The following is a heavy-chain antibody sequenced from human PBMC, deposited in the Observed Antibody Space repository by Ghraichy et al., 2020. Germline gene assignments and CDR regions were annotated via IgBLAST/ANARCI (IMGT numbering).Heavy chain of an antibody. Sequence: GGSLRLSCAASGFTFSSYSMNWVRQAPGKGLEWVSSISSDSRHMYYADSVKGRFTISRDNAKNSLYLQMNSLRAEDMAMYYCAREVSEGFDYWGQGTLVTVSS. D-gene: IGHD5/OR15-5a*01. CDR2: ISSDSRHM. V-gene: IGHV3-21*01. J-gene: IGHJ4*02. CDR1: GFTFSSYS. CDR3: AREVSEGFDY.